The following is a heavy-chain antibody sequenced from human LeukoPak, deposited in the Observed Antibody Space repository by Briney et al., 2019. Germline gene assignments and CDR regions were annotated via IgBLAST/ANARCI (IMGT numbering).Heavy chain of an antibody. V-gene: IGHV1-24*01. J-gene: IGHJ3*02. CDR2: FDPEDGET. Sequence: ASVKVSCKVSGYTLTELSMHGVRQAPGKGLEWMGGFDPEDGETIYAQKFQGRVTMTEDTSTDTAYMELSSLRSEDTAVYYCVRYSSSWSLDAFDIWGQGTMVTVSS. CDR3: VRYSSSWSLDAFDI. D-gene: IGHD6-13*01. CDR1: GYTLTELS.